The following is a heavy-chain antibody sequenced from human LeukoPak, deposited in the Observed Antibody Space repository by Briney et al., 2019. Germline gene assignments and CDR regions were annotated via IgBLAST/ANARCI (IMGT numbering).Heavy chain of an antibody. J-gene: IGHJ4*02. CDR1: GFTVSSNY. CDR2: IYRGGST. V-gene: IGHV3-66*01. D-gene: IGHD2-15*01. Sequence: NPGGTLTLSCTASGFTVSSNYMSWVRQAPGEGLEWVSDIYRGGSTYYTASVKGRFTISRDNSKNTLSLEMNSVRAEDTAVYYCARRSAANHYWGQGTLVTVSS. CDR3: ARRSAANHY.